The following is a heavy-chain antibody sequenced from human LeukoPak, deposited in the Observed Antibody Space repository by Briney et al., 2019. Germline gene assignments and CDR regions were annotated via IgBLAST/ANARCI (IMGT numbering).Heavy chain of an antibody. D-gene: IGHD3-10*01. CDR3: ARWRFGDQSIDI. CDR2: ISSSSSYT. J-gene: IGHJ3*02. CDR1: GFTFSDYY. Sequence: GGSLRLSCAASGFTFSDYYMSWIRQAPGKGLEWVSYISSSSSYTNYADSVKGRFTISRDNAKNSLYLQRNIRRAEDTAVYYCARWRFGDQSIDIWGQGTMVTVSS. V-gene: IGHV3-11*06.